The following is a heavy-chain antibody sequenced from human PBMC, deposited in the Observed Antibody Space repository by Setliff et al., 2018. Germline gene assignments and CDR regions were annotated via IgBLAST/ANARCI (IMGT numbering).Heavy chain of an antibody. V-gene: IGHV3-7*01. Sequence: PGESLKISCAASGFTFSTYWMSWVRQAPGKGLEWVANIKQDGSEKYYVDSVKGRFSISRDNAKNSLYLQMNSLRAEDTAVYYCARDPHFDSWGQGTLVTVSS. CDR3: ARDPHFDS. J-gene: IGHJ4*02. CDR1: GFTFSTYW. CDR2: IKQDGSEK.